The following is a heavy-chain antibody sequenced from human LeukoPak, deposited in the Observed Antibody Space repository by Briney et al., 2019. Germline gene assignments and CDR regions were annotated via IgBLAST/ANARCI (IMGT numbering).Heavy chain of an antibody. CDR1: GGSISSSSYY. CDR3: AGEGGDLDRPVMDV. Sequence: SETLSLTCTVSGGSISSSSYYSGWIRQPPGKGLEWHGSIYYSGSTYYNPSLKSRVTISVDTSKNQFSLKLSSVTAADTAVYYCAGEGGDLDRPVMDVRGQGTTVTVSS. CDR2: IYYSGST. V-gene: IGHV4-39*01. D-gene: IGHD3-16*01. J-gene: IGHJ6*02.